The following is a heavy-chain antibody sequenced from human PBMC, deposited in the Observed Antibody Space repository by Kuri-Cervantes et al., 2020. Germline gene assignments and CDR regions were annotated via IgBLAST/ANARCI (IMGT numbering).Heavy chain of an antibody. CDR2: IYHSGST. D-gene: IGHD1-1*01. J-gene: IGHJ4*02. CDR3: ARGSLERAY. CDR1: GYSISSGYY. V-gene: IGHV4-38-2*02. Sequence: SETLSLTCTVSGYSISSGYYWGWIRQPPGEGLEWIGSIYHSGSTYYNPSLKSRVTISVDTSKNQFSLKVSSVTAADTAVYYCARGSLERAYWGQGTLVTVSS.